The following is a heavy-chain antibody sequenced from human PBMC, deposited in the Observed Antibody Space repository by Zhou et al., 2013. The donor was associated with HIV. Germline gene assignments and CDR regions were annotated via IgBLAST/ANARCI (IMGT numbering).Heavy chain of an antibody. V-gene: IGHV1-69*04. CDR2: IIPILGIA. CDR1: GGTFSSYA. J-gene: IGHJ4*02. Sequence: QVQLVQSGAEVKKPGSSVKVSCKASGGTFSSYAISWVRQAPGQGLEWMGRIIPILGIANYAQKFQGRVTITADKSTSTAYMELSSLRSEDTAVYYCARYCSGGSCYSRWGQGTLVTVSS. D-gene: IGHD2-15*01. CDR3: ARYCSGGSCYSR.